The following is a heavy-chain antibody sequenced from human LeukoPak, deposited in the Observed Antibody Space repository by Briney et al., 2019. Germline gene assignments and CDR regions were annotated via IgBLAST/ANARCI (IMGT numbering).Heavy chain of an antibody. V-gene: IGHV4-59*01. CDR1: GGSISGYY. CDR2: IYYIGST. Sequence: SETLSLTCTVSGGSISGYYWSWIRQSPGKGLEWIGCIYYIGSTTYNPSLKSRITMSVDTSKNQFSLRLSSVTAADTALYYGARGQYNWNSWGQGTLVTVSS. D-gene: IGHD1-1*01. CDR3: ARGQYNWNS. J-gene: IGHJ4*02.